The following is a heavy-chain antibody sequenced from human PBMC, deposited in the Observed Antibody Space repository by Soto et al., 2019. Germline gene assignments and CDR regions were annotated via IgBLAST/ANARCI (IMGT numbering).Heavy chain of an antibody. Sequence: EVQLVESGGGLVKPGGSLRLSCAASGFTFSNAWMSWVRQAPGKGLEWVGRIKSKTDGGTTDYAAPVKGRFTISRDDSKNTLYPQMNSLKTEDTAVYYCTTGYGDYYYYMDVWGKGTTVTVSS. CDR1: GFTFSNAW. D-gene: IGHD4-17*01. CDR2: IKSKTDGGTT. J-gene: IGHJ6*03. V-gene: IGHV3-15*01. CDR3: TTGYGDYYYYMDV.